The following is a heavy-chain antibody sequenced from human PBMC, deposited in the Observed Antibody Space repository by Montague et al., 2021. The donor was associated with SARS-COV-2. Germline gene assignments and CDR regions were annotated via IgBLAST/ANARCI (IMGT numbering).Heavy chain of an antibody. J-gene: IGHJ4*02. CDR3: ARSPGGCGTGRLDY. D-gene: IGHD3/OR15-3a*01. V-gene: IGHV3-7*01. Sequence: SLRLSCAASGFIFGDYYMTWVRQAPGKGLEWVADINQTGTAKTYADSVKGRFTISRDNAKNTLFLQMNSLRDEDTAVYYCARSPGGCGTGRLDYWGQGTLVTVSS. CDR1: GFIFGDYY. CDR2: INQTGTAK.